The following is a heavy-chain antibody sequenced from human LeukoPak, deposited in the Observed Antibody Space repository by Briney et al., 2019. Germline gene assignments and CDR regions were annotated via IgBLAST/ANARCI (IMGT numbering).Heavy chain of an antibody. CDR3: VRGREGYEYGSAYFDP. V-gene: IGHV4-39*01. CDR1: GASISSRNYY. J-gene: IGHJ5*02. Sequence: PSETLSLTCTVSGASISSRNYYWGWIRQPPGKGLEWIGSFYYSGSTYSNPSLKSRFTISVDTSKNQLSLKLRSVTAADTAVHYCVRGREGYEYGSAYFDPWGQGTLVTVSS. D-gene: IGHD3-10*01. CDR2: FYYSGST.